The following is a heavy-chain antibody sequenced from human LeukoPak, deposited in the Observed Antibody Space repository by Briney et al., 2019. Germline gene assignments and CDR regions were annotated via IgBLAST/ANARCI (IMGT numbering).Heavy chain of an antibody. D-gene: IGHD5-18*01. J-gene: IGHJ4*02. CDR2: IYTSGST. Sequence: KPSETLSLSCTVSGGSISGFYWSWIRQPAGKGLEYIGRIYTSGSTNYNPSLKSRVTMSLDTSKNQFSLKLSYVTAADTAVYYCARVKLSHRYSYGYNPYYFDYWGQGTLVTVSS. V-gene: IGHV4-4*07. CDR3: ARVKLSHRYSYGYNPYYFDY. CDR1: GGSISGFY.